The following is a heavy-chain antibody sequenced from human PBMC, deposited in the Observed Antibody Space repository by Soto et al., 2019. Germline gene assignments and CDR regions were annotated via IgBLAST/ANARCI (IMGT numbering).Heavy chain of an antibody. J-gene: IGHJ5*02. CDR3: TRDPGRSWFDP. V-gene: IGHV1-3*01. CDR2: INSGNGDT. D-gene: IGHD3-10*01. CDR1: GYTFTTYT. Sequence: GASVKVSCKASGYTFTTYTLHWFRQAPGQRLEWMGWINSGNGDTKYSQTFQGRVTITSDTSASTAYMELSSLRSEDTAVYYCTRDPGRSWFDPWGQGTLVTVSS.